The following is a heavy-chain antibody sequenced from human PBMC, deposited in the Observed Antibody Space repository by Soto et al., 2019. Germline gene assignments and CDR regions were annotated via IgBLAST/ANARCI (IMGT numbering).Heavy chain of an antibody. Sequence: SETLSLTCTVSSGSIIGYYRSWIRQPPAKGLQWIGFFYYSGSTTYNPSLKNRVTISPDTSKNQFSLKLSSVTAADTAVYYCARAFDGDYAAFYYGMDVWGQGTTVTVSS. D-gene: IGHD4-17*01. CDR3: ARAFDGDYAAFYYGMDV. CDR2: FYYSGST. J-gene: IGHJ6*02. CDR1: SGSIIGYY. V-gene: IGHV4-59*08.